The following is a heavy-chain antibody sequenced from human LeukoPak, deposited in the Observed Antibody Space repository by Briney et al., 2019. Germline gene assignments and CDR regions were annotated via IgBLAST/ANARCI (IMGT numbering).Heavy chain of an antibody. CDR3: ATTVRYNWNYDPNHYFDY. CDR1: GFTFSSYW. J-gene: IGHJ4*02. D-gene: IGHD1-7*01. CDR2: IKQDGSEK. Sequence: PGGSLRLSCAASGFTFSSYWMSWVPQAPGKGLEWVAKIKQDGSEKYYVDSVKGRFTISRDNAKNSLYLQMNSLRAEDTAVYYCATTVRYNWNYDPNHYFDYWGQGTLVTVSS. V-gene: IGHV3-7*01.